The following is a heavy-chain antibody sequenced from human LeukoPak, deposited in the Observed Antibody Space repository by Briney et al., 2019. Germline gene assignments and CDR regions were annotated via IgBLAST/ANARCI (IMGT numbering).Heavy chain of an antibody. CDR2: IYHSGST. Sequence: SETLSLTCTVSGYSISSGYYWGWIRQPPGKGLEWIGSIYHSGSTYYNPSLKSRVTISVDKSKNQFSLKLSSVTAADTAVYYCARGLYGSGSLGSWFDPWGQGTLVTVSS. CDR1: GYSISSGYY. CDR3: ARGLYGSGSLGSWFDP. D-gene: IGHD3-10*01. J-gene: IGHJ5*02. V-gene: IGHV4-38-2*02.